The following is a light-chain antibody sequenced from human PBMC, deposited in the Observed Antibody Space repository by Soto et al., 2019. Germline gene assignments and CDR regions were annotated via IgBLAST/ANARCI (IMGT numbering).Light chain of an antibody. CDR3: QQYHGFSRT. CDR2: DVS. V-gene: IGKV1-5*01. J-gene: IGKJ1*01. Sequence: DIHMTQSRCTLSPPPGDRVTITCRASQSISDSLAWYQQKPGKAPDLLISDVSKLERGVASRFSGSGSGTEFTLTISSMQPDDLATYYCQQYHGFSRTFGQGTKVDI. CDR1: QSISDS.